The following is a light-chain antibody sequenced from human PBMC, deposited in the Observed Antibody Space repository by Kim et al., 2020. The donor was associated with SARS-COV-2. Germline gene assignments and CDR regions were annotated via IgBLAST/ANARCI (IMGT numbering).Light chain of an antibody. CDR2: DVS. CDR3: CSYAGSYTYV. V-gene: IGLV2-11*01. Sequence: GQAVTTSCTGTSSDVGGYNYVSWYQQHPDETPKLMIYDVSERPSGVPDRFSGSKSGNTASLTISGLQADDEADYYCCSYAGSYTYVFGTGTQLTVL. J-gene: IGLJ1*01. CDR1: SSDVGGYNY.